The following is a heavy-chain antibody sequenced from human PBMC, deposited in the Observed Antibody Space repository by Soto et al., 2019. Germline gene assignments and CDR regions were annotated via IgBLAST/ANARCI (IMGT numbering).Heavy chain of an antibody. J-gene: IGHJ6*02. D-gene: IGHD3-3*01. Sequence: SETLSLTCAVSGGSISSSNWWSWVRQPPGKGLEWIGEIYHSGSTNYNPSLKSRATISVDKSKNQFSLKLSSVTAADAAVYYCAREPSFFYGMDVWGQGTTVTVSS. CDR2: IYHSGST. V-gene: IGHV4-4*02. CDR3: AREPSFFYGMDV. CDR1: GGSISSSNW.